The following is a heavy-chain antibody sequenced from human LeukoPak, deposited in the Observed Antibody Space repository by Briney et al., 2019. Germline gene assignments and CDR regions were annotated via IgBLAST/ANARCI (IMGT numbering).Heavy chain of an antibody. CDR2: IYYSGST. J-gene: IGHJ3*02. V-gene: IGHV4-61*08. CDR1: GGSISSGDYY. Sequence: SETLSLTCTVSGGSISSGDYYWSWIRQPPGKGLEWIGYIYYSGSTNYNPSLKSRVTISVDTSKNQFSLKLRSVTAADTAVYYCARGGFGELYDAFDIWGQGTLVTVSS. D-gene: IGHD3-10*01. CDR3: ARGGFGELYDAFDI.